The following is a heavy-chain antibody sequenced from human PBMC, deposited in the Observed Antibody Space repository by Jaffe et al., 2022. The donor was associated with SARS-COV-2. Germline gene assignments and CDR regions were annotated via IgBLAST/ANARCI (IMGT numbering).Heavy chain of an antibody. CDR2: ISHSGQT. V-gene: IGHV4-39*01. J-gene: IGHJ5*02. CDR1: GDSIDSGSHY. D-gene: IGHD3-9*01. Sequence: QLQLQESGPGVVKPSETLSLHCTVSGDSIDSGSHYWGWLRQSPGEGLEWIGSISHSGQTFYSPSLKSRVTISIETSASQFSLSLTSLTASDTAIYYCARHTRPYFDIFSGSSPKGWFDPWGQGTLVIVSS. CDR3: ARHTRPYFDIFSGSSPKGWFDP.